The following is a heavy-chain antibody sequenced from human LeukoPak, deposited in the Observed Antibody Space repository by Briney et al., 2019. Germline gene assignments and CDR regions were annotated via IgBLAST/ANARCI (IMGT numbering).Heavy chain of an antibody. Sequence: PGGSLRLSCAASGFTFDDYAMHWVRQAPGKGLEWVSLISWDGGSTYYADSVKGRFTISRDNSKNSLYLQMNSLRAEDTALYYCAKDSQSGSNYYYYYMDVWGKGTTVTVSS. CDR2: ISWDGGST. J-gene: IGHJ6*03. CDR1: GFTFDDYA. D-gene: IGHD3-10*01. CDR3: AKDSQSGSNYYYYYMDV. V-gene: IGHV3-43D*03.